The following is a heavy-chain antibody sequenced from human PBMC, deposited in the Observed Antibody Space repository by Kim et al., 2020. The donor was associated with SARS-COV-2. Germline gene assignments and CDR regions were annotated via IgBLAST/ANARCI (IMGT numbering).Heavy chain of an antibody. V-gene: IGHV4-38-2*02. CDR2: IYHSGST. Sequence: SETLSLTCTVSGYSISSGYYWGWIRQPPGKGLEWIGSIYHSGSTYHNPSLKSRVTISVDTSMNQFSLKLSSVTAADTAVYYCARSLVGAGFDYWGQGTLV. CDR3: ARSLVGAGFDY. D-gene: IGHD1-26*01. J-gene: IGHJ4*02. CDR1: GYSISSGYY.